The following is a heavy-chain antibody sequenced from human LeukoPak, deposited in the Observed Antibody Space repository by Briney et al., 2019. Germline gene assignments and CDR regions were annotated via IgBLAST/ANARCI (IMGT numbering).Heavy chain of an antibody. D-gene: IGHD4-23*01. CDR1: GYSFTSHW. CDR3: AKERWGSVDS. Sequence: GESLQISCQGSGYSFTSHWIGWVRPMPGKGLEWMGIIYPGDSNTRYSTSFQGQVTISADKSINTAYLQWSSLKASDTAMYYCAKERWGSVDSWGQGTLVTVSS. V-gene: IGHV5-51*01. J-gene: IGHJ4*02. CDR2: IYPGDSNT.